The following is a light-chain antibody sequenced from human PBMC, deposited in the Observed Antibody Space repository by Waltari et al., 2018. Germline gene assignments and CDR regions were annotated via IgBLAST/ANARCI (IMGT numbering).Light chain of an antibody. CDR2: SNE. V-gene: IGLV1-44*01. Sequence: QSVLTQPPSASGAPGQRVTISCSGSNSNIGSSTVNWYQQVPGTAPRLLIYSNEQRPSGVPDRFSGSTSRTSASLAISGLQCEDEADYYCATWDARLTNVLFGGGTKVTVL. CDR3: ATWDARLTNVL. CDR1: NSNIGSST. J-gene: IGLJ3*02.